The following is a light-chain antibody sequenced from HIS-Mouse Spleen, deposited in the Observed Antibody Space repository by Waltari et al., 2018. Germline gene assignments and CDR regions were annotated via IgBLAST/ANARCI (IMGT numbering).Light chain of an antibody. CDR3: AAWDDSLSGPV. CDR2: RNN. V-gene: IGLV1-47*01. Sequence: QSVLTQPPSASGTPGQRVTIPCSGSSSNTGSNYVYWYQQLPGTAPNLLNYRNNRRPSGVPDRFSGSKSGTSASLAISGLRSEDEADYYCAAWDDSLSGPVFGGGTKLTVL. CDR1: SSNTGSNY. J-gene: IGLJ3*02.